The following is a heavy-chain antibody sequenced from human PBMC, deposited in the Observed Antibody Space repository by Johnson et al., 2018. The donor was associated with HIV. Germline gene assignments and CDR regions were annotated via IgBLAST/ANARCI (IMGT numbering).Heavy chain of an antibody. CDR3: ASGIWYLWSAFDI. J-gene: IGHJ3*02. Sequence: VQLVESGGGFVQPGGSLRLSCAASASGSAFTFSAFAMSWVRQAPGKGLECVSSISDSGGNTYYADSVKGRFTISRDNSKNTLFLQMNSLRAEDTAVYHCASGIWYLWSAFDIWGQGAMVIVSS. D-gene: IGHD3-3*01. CDR2: ISDSGGNT. CDR1: ASGSAFTFSAFA. V-gene: IGHV3-23*04.